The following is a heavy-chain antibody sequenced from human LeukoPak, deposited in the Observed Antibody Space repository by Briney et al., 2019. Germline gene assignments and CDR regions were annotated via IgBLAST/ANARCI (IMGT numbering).Heavy chain of an antibody. V-gene: IGHV3-64D*06. CDR2: ISSNGGTT. Sequence: GGSLRLSCSASGFTFSTYAMHWVRQAPGKGLEYVSGISSNGGTTYYADSVKGRFTISRDNSKNTLYLQMSSLRAEDTAVYYCVKDHDWGAFHIWGQGTMVTVS. J-gene: IGHJ3*02. D-gene: IGHD7-27*01. CDR1: GFTFSTYA. CDR3: VKDHDWGAFHI.